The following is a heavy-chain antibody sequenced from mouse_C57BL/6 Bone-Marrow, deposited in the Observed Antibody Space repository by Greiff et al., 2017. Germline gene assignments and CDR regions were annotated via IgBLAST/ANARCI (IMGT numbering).Heavy chain of an antibody. J-gene: IGHJ2*01. CDR3: TTTVVDRYYFDY. CDR1: GFNIKDDY. D-gene: IGHD1-1*01. Sequence: VQLQQSGAELVRPGASVKLSCTASGFNIKDDYMHWVKQRPEQGLEWIGWIDPENGDTEYASKFQGKATITADTSSNTAYLQLSSLTSEDTAVYYCTTTVVDRYYFDYWGQGTTLTGSS. V-gene: IGHV14-4*01. CDR2: IDPENGDT.